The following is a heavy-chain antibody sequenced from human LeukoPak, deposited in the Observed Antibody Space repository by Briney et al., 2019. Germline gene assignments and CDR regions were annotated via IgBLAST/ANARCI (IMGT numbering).Heavy chain of an antibody. CDR2: IYSGGDA. Sequence: GGSLTLSCAASGLTFSRYNMNWVRQAPGKGLEWVSVIYSGGDAYSADSVKGRFTISRHNSKNTLYLQMNSLRAEDTAVYYCAGGSRRDGYDYWGQGTLVTVSS. CDR1: GLTFSRYN. J-gene: IGHJ4*02. CDR3: AGGSRRDGYDY. D-gene: IGHD5-24*01. V-gene: IGHV3-53*04.